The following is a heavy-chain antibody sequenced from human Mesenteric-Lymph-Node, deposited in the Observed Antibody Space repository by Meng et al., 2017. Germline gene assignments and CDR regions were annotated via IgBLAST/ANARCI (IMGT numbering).Heavy chain of an antibody. Sequence: GGSLRLSCVASGFTFSSYSMNWVRQAPGKGLEWVSSISSSSNYIYYTDSVKGRFTISRDNAKNSLYLQMNSLRAEDTAVYYCARRQYCSSTSCYVDYWGQGTLVTVSS. CDR1: GFTFSSYS. V-gene: IGHV3-21*01. CDR2: ISSSSNYI. CDR3: ARRQYCSSTSCYVDY. J-gene: IGHJ4*02. D-gene: IGHD2-2*01.